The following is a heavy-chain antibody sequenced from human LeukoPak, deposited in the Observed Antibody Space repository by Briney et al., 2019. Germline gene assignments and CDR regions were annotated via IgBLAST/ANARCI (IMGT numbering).Heavy chain of an antibody. J-gene: IGHJ4*02. CDR1: GFTVSSNY. CDR3: ARLNDYGDYGPMAFDY. CDR2: IYSGGST. Sequence: GGSLRLSCAASGFTVSSNYMSWVRQAPGKGLEWVSVIYSGGSTYYADSVKGRFTISRDNSKNTLYLQMNSLRAEDTAVYYCARLNDYGDYGPMAFDYWGQGTLVTVSS. D-gene: IGHD4-17*01. V-gene: IGHV3-66*04.